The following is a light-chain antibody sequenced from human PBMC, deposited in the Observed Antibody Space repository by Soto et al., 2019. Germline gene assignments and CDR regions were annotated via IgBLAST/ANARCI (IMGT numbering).Light chain of an antibody. Sequence: NFMLTQPHSVSESPGKTVTSSCTRSSGSIASNYVQWYQQRPGSAPTTVIYEANQRPSGVPDRFSGTIDSSSNSASLSISGLKTEDEADYYCQSYDSSNPHWVFGGGTKLTVL. CDR2: EAN. V-gene: IGLV6-57*03. J-gene: IGLJ3*02. CDR3: QSYDSSNPHWV. CDR1: SGSIASNY.